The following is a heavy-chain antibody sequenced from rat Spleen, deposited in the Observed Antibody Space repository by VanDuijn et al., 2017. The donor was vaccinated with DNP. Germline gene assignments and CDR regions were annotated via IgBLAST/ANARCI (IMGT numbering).Heavy chain of an antibody. CDR1: GFTFSDYY. Sequence: EVQLVESAGGLVQPGRSLKLSCAASGFTFSDYYMAWVRQAPTKGLEWVATISYDGSSTYYRDSVKGRFTNSRDNAKSTLYLQMDSLRSEDTATYYCARKGGDNRVWFAYWGQGTLVTVSS. J-gene: IGHJ3*01. V-gene: IGHV5-29*01. CDR3: ARKGGDNRVWFAY. D-gene: IGHD1-11*01. CDR2: ISYDGSST.